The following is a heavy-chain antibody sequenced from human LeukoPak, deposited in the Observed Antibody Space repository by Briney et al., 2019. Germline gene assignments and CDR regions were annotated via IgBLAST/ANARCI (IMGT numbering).Heavy chain of an antibody. V-gene: IGHV3-30*02. J-gene: IGHJ4*02. Sequence: GGSLRLSCAASGFTFSNYGMHWVRQAPGKGLEWVAFIRYDGSNKYYAAYVKGRFTISRDNSKTTLFLQMNSLRAEDTAVYYCAKDSRGSVDMATIFDYWGQGTLVTVSS. CDR2: IRYDGSNK. D-gene: IGHD5-24*01. CDR3: AKDSRGSVDMATIFDY. CDR1: GFTFSNYG.